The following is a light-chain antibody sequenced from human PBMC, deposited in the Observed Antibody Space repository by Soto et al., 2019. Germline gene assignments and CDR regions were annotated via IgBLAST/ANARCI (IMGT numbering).Light chain of an antibody. CDR2: KAS. CDR3: QQYNSFSIT. CDR1: QTITTW. V-gene: IGKV1-5*03. J-gene: IGKJ5*01. Sequence: IPMTQSPSTLSASFGDRVTITCRASQTITTWLAWYQQKPGKAPKLLIYKASNLESGVPSRFSGSGSGTEFTLAISSLQPDDFATYYCQQYNSFSITFGQGTRLET.